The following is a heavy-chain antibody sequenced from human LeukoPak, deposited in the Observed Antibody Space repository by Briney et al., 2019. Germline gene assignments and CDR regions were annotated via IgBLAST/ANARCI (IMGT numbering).Heavy chain of an antibody. Sequence: GGSLRLSCAASGFTFSSYGMHWVRQAPGKGLEWVAFIRYDGSNKYYADSVKGRFTISRGNAKNSLYLQMNSLRAEDTAVYYCAREAIAFDIWGQGTMVTVSS. CDR2: IRYDGSNK. V-gene: IGHV3-30*02. CDR1: GFTFSSYG. CDR3: AREAIAFDI. J-gene: IGHJ3*02.